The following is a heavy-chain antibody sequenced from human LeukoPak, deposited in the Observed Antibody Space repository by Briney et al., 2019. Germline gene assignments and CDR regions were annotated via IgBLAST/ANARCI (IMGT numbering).Heavy chain of an antibody. V-gene: IGHV1-18*01. Sequence: ASVKVSCKASGYTFTSYGISWVRQAPGQGLEWIGWISAYNGNTNYAQKLQGRVTMTTDTSTSTAYMELRSPRSDDTAVYYCARVDDILTGYRGMDVWGQGTTVTVSS. CDR2: ISAYNGNT. D-gene: IGHD3-9*01. CDR1: GYTFTSYG. J-gene: IGHJ6*02. CDR3: ARVDDILTGYRGMDV.